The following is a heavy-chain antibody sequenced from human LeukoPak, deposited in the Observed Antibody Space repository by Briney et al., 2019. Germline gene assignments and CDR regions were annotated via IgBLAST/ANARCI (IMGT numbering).Heavy chain of an antibody. V-gene: IGHV3-23*01. D-gene: IGHD6-19*01. CDR1: SFTFSSYV. CDR2: VSTTGGST. J-gene: IGHJ6*03. Sequence: PGGSLRLSCGASSFTFSSYVMSWVRQAPGKGLEWVSTVSTTGGSTYHADSVKGRFTISRDNSKDTLYLQMNSLRAEDTAVYYCAKCSGWFVRGKDYYYYYMDVWGKGTTVTVSS. CDR3: AKCSGWFVRGKDYYYYYMDV.